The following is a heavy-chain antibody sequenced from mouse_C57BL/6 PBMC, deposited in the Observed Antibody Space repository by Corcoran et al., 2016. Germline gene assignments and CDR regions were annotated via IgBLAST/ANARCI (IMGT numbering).Heavy chain of an antibody. CDR1: GYTFTDYY. V-gene: IGHV1-26*01. D-gene: IGHD2-5*01. CDR3: ARSAYYSNIYAMDY. J-gene: IGHJ4*01. CDR2: INPNNGGT. Sequence: EVQLQQSGPELVKPGASVKISCKASGYTFTDYYMNWVKQSHGKSLEWIGDINPNNGGTSYNQKFKGKATLTVDKSSSTAYMELRSLTSEDSAVYYWARSAYYSNIYAMDYWGQGTSVTVSS.